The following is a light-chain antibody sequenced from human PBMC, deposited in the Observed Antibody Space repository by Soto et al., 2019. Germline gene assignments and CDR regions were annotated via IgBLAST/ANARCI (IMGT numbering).Light chain of an antibody. Sequence: QSALTQPASVSGSPGQSITISCTGTSSDVGGHNYVSWYQQHPGKAPKLMIYEVTNRPAGISNRFSGSKSGTTASLTISGLQAKDEADYYCSSYTSSSTLYVFGTGTKVTVL. CDR2: EVT. V-gene: IGLV2-14*01. J-gene: IGLJ1*01. CDR3: SSYTSSSTLYV. CDR1: SSDVGGHNY.